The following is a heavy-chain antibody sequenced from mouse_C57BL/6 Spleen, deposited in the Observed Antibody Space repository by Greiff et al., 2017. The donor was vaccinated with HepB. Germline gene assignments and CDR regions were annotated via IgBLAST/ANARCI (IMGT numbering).Heavy chain of an antibody. CDR2: IYPGDGDT. J-gene: IGHJ4*01. Sequence: QVQLKESGPELVKPGASVKISCKASGYAFSSSWMNWVKQRPGKGLEWIGRIYPGDGDTNYNGKFKGKATLTADKSSSTAYMQLSSLTSEDSAVYFCARSDYSNVYYYAMDYWGQGTSVTVSS. D-gene: IGHD2-5*01. CDR3: ARSDYSNVYYYAMDY. V-gene: IGHV1-82*01. CDR1: GYAFSSSW.